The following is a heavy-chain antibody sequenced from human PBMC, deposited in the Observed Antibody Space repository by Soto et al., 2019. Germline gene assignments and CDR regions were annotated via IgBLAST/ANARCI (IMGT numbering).Heavy chain of an antibody. Sequence: VQLVESGGGLIPPGGSLRISCTGSGFNVSNHYISWVRQAPGKGLEWLCVIHSDGSTYYEDYVKDRFTISRDDSKNTLYLHLNSLRGEDTAVYYCARGGNLAFHVWGQGTVVTVSS. CDR1: GFNVSNHY. V-gene: IGHV3-53*01. J-gene: IGHJ3*01. CDR2: IHSDGST. D-gene: IGHD4-4*01. CDR3: ARGGNLAFHV.